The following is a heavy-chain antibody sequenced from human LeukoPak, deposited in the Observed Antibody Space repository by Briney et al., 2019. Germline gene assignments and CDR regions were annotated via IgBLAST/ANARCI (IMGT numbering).Heavy chain of an antibody. CDR2: INHSGST. CDR3: ARGRVRRAYYYDSSGYSYFDY. J-gene: IGHJ4*02. Sequence: SETLSLTCAVYGGSFSGYYWSWIRQPPGKGLEWIGEINHSGSTNYNPSLKSRVTISVDTSKNQFSLKLSSVTAADTAVYYCARGRVRRAYYYDSSGYSYFDYWGQGTLVTVSS. V-gene: IGHV4-34*01. CDR1: GGSFSGYY. D-gene: IGHD3-22*01.